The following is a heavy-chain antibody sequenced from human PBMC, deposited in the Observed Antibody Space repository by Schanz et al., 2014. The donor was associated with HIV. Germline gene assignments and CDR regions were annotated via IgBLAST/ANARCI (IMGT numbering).Heavy chain of an antibody. D-gene: IGHD2-15*01. CDR1: GFTFDDYA. J-gene: IGHJ4*02. CDR3: ARRSSDGGYYDN. Sequence: EVQLVESGGALVQPGRSLRLSCAASGFTFDDYAMHWVRQAPGKGLEWVSGISWNSGSKGYADSVKGRFTISRDNSKNTLYLQMNSLRDEDTAVYYCARRSSDGGYYDNWGQGTLVTVSS. V-gene: IGHV3-9*01. CDR2: ISWNSGSK.